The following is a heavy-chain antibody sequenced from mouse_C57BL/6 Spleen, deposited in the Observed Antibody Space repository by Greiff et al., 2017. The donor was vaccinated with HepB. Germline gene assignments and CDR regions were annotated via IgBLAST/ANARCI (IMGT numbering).Heavy chain of an antibody. CDR1: GYTFTSYW. D-gene: IGHD1-1*01. Sequence: VQLQQSGAELVKPGASVKMSCKASGYTFTSYWITWVKQRPGQGLEWIGDIYPGSGSTNYNEKFKSKATLTVDTSSSTAYMQLSSLTSEDSAVYYCARGIYYYGPYWYFDVWGTGTTVTVSS. J-gene: IGHJ1*03. V-gene: IGHV1-55*01. CDR2: IYPGSGST. CDR3: ARGIYYYGPYWYFDV.